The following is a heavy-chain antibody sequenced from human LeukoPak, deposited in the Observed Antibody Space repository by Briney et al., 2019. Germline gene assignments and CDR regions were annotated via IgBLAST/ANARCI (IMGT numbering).Heavy chain of an antibody. J-gene: IGHJ3*02. CDR2: ISSSSTYI. D-gene: IGHD3-22*01. CDR3: AREGAVYDSSGPPGAFDI. Sequence: KAGGSLRLSCAASGFTISPYSMNWVRQAPGKGLGWVSSISSSSTYIFYADSMKGRFTISRDNAKNSLYLQMNSLRADDTAVYYCAREGAVYDSSGPPGAFDIWGQGTMVTVSS. V-gene: IGHV3-21*01. CDR1: GFTISPYS.